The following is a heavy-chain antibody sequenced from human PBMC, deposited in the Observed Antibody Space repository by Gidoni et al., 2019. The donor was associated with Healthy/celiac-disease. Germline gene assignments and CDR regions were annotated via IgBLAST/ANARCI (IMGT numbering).Heavy chain of an antibody. CDR1: GYSFTSYW. CDR3: ARHRDCSSTSCHEDYYYYYYMDV. J-gene: IGHJ6*03. Sequence: EVQLVQSGAEVKKPGESLRISCKGSGYSFTSYWISWVRQMPGKGLEWLGRIDPSDSYTNYSPSFQGHVTISADKSISTAYLQWSSLKASDTAMYYCARHRDCSSTSCHEDYYYYYYMDVWGKGTTVTVSS. D-gene: IGHD2-2*01. CDR2: IDPSDSYT. V-gene: IGHV5-10-1*03.